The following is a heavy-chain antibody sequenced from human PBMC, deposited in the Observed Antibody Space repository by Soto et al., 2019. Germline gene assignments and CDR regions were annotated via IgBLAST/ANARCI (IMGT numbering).Heavy chain of an antibody. V-gene: IGHV1-8*01. Sequence: QAQLVQSGAEVRKPGASVKVSCKASGYSFSSYDINWVRQAPGQGLEWIGWMNPKDGNTGFAQKFQGGVTKTSTTAMRTAYMELSSLASYVRAMYYCARGPLYGDGIVVLKYSYNYIDVWGKGTTVTVSS. J-gene: IGHJ6*03. D-gene: IGHD2-21*01. CDR2: MNPKDGNT. CDR1: GYSFSSYD. CDR3: ARGPLYGDGIVVLKYSYNYIDV.